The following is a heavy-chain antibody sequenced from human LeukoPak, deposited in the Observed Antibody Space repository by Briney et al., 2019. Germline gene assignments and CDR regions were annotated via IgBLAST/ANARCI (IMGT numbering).Heavy chain of an antibody. J-gene: IGHJ6*02. CDR3: ARVEIFGVVNYYYYGMDV. Sequence: ASVKVSCKASGYTFTSYGISWVRQAPGQGLEWMGWISAYNGNTNYAQKLQGRVTMTIDTSTSTAYMELRSLRSDDTAVYYCARVEIFGVVNYYYYGMDVWGQGTTVTVSS. V-gene: IGHV1-18*01. CDR2: ISAYNGNT. CDR1: GYTFTSYG. D-gene: IGHD3-3*01.